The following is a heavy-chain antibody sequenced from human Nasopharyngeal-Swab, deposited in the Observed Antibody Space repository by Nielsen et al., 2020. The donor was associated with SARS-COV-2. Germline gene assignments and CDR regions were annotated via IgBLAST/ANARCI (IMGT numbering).Heavy chain of an antibody. J-gene: IGHJ4*02. CDR1: GYTFTSYD. V-gene: IGHV1-8*01. CDR2: MNPNSGNT. D-gene: IGHD3-10*01. Sequence: ASVKVSCKASGYTFTSYDINWVRQATGQGLEWMGWMNPNSGNTGYAQKFQGRVTMTRNTSISTAYMELSSLRSEDTAVYYCARDDREDYYGSGSWYGYWGQGTLVTVSS. CDR3: ARDDREDYYGSGSWYGY.